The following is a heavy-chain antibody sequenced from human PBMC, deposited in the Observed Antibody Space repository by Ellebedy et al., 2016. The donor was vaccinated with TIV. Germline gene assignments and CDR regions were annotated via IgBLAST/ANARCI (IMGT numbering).Heavy chain of an antibody. CDR1: GGSFNGFF. D-gene: IGHD3-10*01. J-gene: IGHJ6*02. CDR3: ARGGSYYGSLKMDV. CDR2: STHAGST. V-gene: IGHV4-34*01. Sequence: MPSETLSLTCAVHGGSFNGFFWNWIRQPPGKGLEWIGDSTHAGSTNYNPSLRSRVIVSVDTSKNQISLKMSSVSAADTAIYYCARGGSYYGSLKMDVWGQGTTVTVSS.